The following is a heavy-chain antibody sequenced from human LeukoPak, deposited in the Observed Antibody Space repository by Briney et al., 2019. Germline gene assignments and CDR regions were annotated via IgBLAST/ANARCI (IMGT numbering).Heavy chain of an antibody. J-gene: IGHJ4*02. CDR1: GFTFSTYW. V-gene: IGHV3-7*03. Sequence: GGSLRLSCAASGFTFSTYWMMWVRQAPGKGLEWVATINQDGGETYYGGYLKGRFTISRDNAKNSLYLQMNSLRAEDTAVYYCARENRGTGDYWGPGTLVTVSS. CDR2: INQDGGET. CDR3: ARENRGTGDY.